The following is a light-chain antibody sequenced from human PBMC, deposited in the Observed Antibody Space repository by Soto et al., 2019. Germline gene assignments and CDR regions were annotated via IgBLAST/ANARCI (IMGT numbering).Light chain of an antibody. CDR1: SSNIGSND. Sequence: QSVLTQPPSVSAAPGQKVTISCSGNSSNIGSNDVSWYQQLPGKAPKLLIYENSQRPSGIPDRFSGSKSGTSATLGITGLQTGDEAHYYCGTWDSSLIALFGTGTKLTVL. V-gene: IGLV1-51*02. CDR2: ENS. J-gene: IGLJ1*01. CDR3: GTWDSSLIAL.